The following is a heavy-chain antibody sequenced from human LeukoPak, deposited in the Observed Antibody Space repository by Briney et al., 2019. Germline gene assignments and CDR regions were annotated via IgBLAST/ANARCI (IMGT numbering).Heavy chain of an antibody. CDR2: IIPIFGTA. CDR3: ARDRGAVVNGYYYYVDV. CDR1: GGTFSSYA. V-gene: IGHV1-69*05. J-gene: IGHJ6*03. D-gene: IGHD4-23*01. Sequence: SVKVSCKASGGTFSSYAISWVRQAPGQGLEWMGGIIPIFGTANYAQKFQGRVTITTDESTSTAYMELSSLRSEDTAVYYCARDRGAVVNGYYYYVDVWGKGTTVTVSS.